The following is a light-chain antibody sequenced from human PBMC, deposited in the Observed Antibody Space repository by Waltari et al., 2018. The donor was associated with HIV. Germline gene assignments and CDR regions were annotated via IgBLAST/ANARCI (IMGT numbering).Light chain of an antibody. CDR3: CAYAAGHVSYV. CDR1: TDDVGFYAY. CDR2: NVI. J-gene: IGLJ1*01. Sequence: QSALTQPPSVSGSPGQSVTISCTGTTDDVGFYAYVSWYQQYPGKAPQFLIFNVIPRPSGVPARFSGSKSGNTASLTIAGLQTEDEADYFCCAYAAGHVSYVFGNGTAVAVL. V-gene: IGLV2-11*01.